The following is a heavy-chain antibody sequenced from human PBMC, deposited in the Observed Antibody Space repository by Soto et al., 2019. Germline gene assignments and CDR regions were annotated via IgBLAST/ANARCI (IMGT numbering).Heavy chain of an antibody. D-gene: IGHD1-26*01. Sequence: ASVKVYCKASGYTFTIYVMRWVSKAPGQGLEWMGWISAYNGNTKYAQKLQGRVTITTDTSTSTAYMELRSLRSDDTAVYYCAREVGAHTPSFDYWGQGTLVTVSS. CDR2: ISAYNGNT. V-gene: IGHV1-18*01. CDR1: GYTFTIYV. J-gene: IGHJ4*02. CDR3: AREVGAHTPSFDY.